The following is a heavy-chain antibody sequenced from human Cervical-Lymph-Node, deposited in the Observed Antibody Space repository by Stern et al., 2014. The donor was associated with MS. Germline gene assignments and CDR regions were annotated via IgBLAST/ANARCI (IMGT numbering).Heavy chain of an antibody. V-gene: IGHV3-30*18. CDR1: GFSISSLG. CDR3: MEVGDAMDV. J-gene: IGHJ6*02. Sequence: VQLVESGGGVVQPGRSLRLSCAASGFSISSLGMHWVRQAPGKGLEWVAVISFVGSNKKYGDAVKGRFSISSDNSNNTMYLQMNSLRPEDTAVYYCMEVGDAMDVWGQGTTVIVS. CDR2: ISFVGSNK.